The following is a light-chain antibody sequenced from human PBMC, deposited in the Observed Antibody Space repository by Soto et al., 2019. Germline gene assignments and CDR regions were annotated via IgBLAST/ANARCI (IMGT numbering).Light chain of an antibody. CDR3: QQSHTTPYT. J-gene: IGKJ2*01. Sequence: DIQMDQSPSSLSASVGNRVTITCRASQTISNSVNWYQQKSGTAPKLLIYAVSKLQTGVPLRFTGGRAGAEFTLTISGLQREDFATYYCQQSHTTPYTFGQGTKLELQ. V-gene: IGKV1-39*01. CDR1: QTISNS. CDR2: AVS.